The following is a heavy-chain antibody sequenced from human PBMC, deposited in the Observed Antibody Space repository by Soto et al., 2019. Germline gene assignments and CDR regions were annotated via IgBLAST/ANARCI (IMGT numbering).Heavy chain of an antibody. CDR2: INSDGSRT. CDR3: ARQDIVVVPAAWYNWFDP. V-gene: IGHV3-74*01. Sequence: GSLRLSCTASGFNFSSYWTHWVRQVPGRGLVWVSRINSDGSRTSYADSVKGRFTISRDNPKNTLYLQMNSQRAEDTAVYYCARQDIVVVPAAWYNWFDPWGQGTLVTVSS. D-gene: IGHD2-2*01. J-gene: IGHJ5*02. CDR1: GFNFSSYW.